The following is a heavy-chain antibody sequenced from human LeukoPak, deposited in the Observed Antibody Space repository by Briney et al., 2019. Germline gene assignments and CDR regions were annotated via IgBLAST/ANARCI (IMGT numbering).Heavy chain of an antibody. V-gene: IGHV1-2*06. CDR3: ARSYSSGRLENWFDP. J-gene: IGHJ5*02. D-gene: IGHD6-19*01. Sequence: ASVKVSCKASGYTFTGYYIHWVRQAPGQGLEWMGRINPDSGATNYAQKFQGRVTMTRDTSISTVYMELSRLRSDDTAVYYFARSYSSGRLENWFDPWGQGTLVTVSS. CDR2: INPDSGAT. CDR1: GYTFTGYY.